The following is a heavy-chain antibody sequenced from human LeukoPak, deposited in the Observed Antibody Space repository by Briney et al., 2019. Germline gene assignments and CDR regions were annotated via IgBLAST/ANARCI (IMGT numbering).Heavy chain of an antibody. J-gene: IGHJ3*02. CDR1: GFTFSSYA. V-gene: IGHV3-30-3*01. CDR3: ARPQGYYDSGGYRTDAFDI. D-gene: IGHD3-22*01. Sequence: TGGSLRLSCAASGFTFSSYAMHWVRQAPGKGLEWVAVISYDGSNKYYADSVKGRFTISRDNSKNTLYLQMNSLRAEDTAVYYCARPQGYYDSGGYRTDAFDIWGQGTMVTVSS. CDR2: ISYDGSNK.